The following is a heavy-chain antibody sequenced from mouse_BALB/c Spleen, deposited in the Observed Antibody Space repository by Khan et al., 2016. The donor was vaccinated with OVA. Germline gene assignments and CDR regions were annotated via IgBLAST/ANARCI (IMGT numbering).Heavy chain of an antibody. J-gene: IGHJ3*01. CDR1: GYSITSEYA. Sequence: EVQLVESGPGLVKPSQSLSLTCPFTGYSITSEYAWNWIRQFPGNTLEWMGYINYSGNTRFTPSLKSRTSITRDTSKNQFFLQLNSVTTEDTATYYCARKDYYDYDPFPYWGQGTLVTVSA. CDR2: INYSGNT. D-gene: IGHD2-4*01. V-gene: IGHV3-2*02. CDR3: ARKDYYDYDPFPY.